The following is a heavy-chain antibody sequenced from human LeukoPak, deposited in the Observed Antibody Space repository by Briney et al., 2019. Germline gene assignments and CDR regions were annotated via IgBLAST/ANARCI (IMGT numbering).Heavy chain of an antibody. J-gene: IGHJ1*01. CDR3: ARGSSASRS. V-gene: IGHV3-30*02. CDR2: IHFDVVTK. D-gene: IGHD6-25*01. Sequence: GGSLRLSCAASGFTFSSYGMHWVRQAPGKGLDWVTFIHFDVVTKYYADSVKGRFTISRDNSQNTLDLQMNSLRAEDTAVYYCARGSSASRSWGQGTLVIVSS. CDR1: GFTFSSYG.